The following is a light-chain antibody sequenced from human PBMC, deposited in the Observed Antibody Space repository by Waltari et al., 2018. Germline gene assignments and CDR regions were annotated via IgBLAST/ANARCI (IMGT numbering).Light chain of an antibody. J-gene: IGLJ3*02. CDR1: SSDVGGYNY. CDR2: AFS. CDR3: QSYDTSLSGSNWV. V-gene: IGLV2-11*01. Sequence: QSALTQPRSVSGSPGQSVTISCTGTSSDVGGYNYVSWYQQHPGKAPKIILYAFSTRPSGVPDRFSGSKSGNTASLTISGLQAEDDADYYCQSYDTSLSGSNWVFGGGTKLTVL.